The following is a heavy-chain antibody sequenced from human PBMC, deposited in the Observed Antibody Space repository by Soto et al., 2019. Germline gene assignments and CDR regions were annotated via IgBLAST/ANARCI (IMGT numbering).Heavy chain of an antibody. Sequence: SVKVSCKASGFTFTSSAVQWVRQARGQRLEWIGWIVVGSGNTNYAQKFQERVTITRDMSTSTAYMELSSLRSEDTAVYYCATVYYDSSGYYLPLAFDIWGQGTMVTVSS. D-gene: IGHD3-22*01. CDR3: ATVYYDSSGYYLPLAFDI. V-gene: IGHV1-58*01. CDR2: IVVGSGNT. J-gene: IGHJ3*02. CDR1: GFTFTSSA.